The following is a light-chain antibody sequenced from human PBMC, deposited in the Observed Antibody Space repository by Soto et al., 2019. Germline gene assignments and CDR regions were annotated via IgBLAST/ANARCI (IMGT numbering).Light chain of an antibody. Sequence: DIQMTQSPSSLSASVGDRVTVTCRASQNIYNYLHWYQQKPGKAPNLLIYGASSLQRGVPSRFSGSGSGTDFTLTISSLQPEDFATYYCQQSYITPLTLGGGTKVEIK. CDR2: GAS. CDR1: QNIYNY. CDR3: QQSYITPLT. J-gene: IGKJ4*01. V-gene: IGKV1-39*01.